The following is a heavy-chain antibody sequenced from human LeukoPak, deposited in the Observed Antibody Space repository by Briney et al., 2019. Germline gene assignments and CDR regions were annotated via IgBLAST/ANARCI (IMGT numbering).Heavy chain of an antibody. CDR3: ASTPDYGDYVLGY. V-gene: IGHV4-31*03. J-gene: IGHJ4*02. CDR1: GVSISSGGYY. CDR2: IYYSGST. D-gene: IGHD4-17*01. Sequence: SQTLSLTCTVSGVSISSGGYYWSWIRQHPGKGLEWIGYIYYSGSTYYNPSLKSRVTISVDTSKNQFSLKLSSVTAADTAVYYCASTPDYGDYVLGYWGQGTLVTVSS.